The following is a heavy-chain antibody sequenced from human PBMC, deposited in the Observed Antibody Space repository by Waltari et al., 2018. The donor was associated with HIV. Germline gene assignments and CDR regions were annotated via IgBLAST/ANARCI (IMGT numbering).Heavy chain of an antibody. D-gene: IGHD3-3*01. CDR1: GDSVSSNSAA. V-gene: IGHV6-1*01. CDR2: TFYRAKWYI. CDR3: ARGWNYDFWSGLEGGKFDP. Sequence: QVQLQQSGPRLVKPSQTLSLTCAISGDSVSSNSAAWNWIRQSPRRGLGWLGRTFYRAKWYIGYSVSVKSRISIHPDTSDNRFSLQLNCVTPEDTAVYYCARGWNYDFWSGLEGGKFDPWGQGNLVTVSS. J-gene: IGHJ5*02.